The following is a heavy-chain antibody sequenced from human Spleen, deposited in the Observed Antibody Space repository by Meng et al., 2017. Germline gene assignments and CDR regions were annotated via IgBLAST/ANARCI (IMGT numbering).Heavy chain of an antibody. CDR2: LGAHDGDT. CDR3: ARGTPGRSYSDY. Sequence: QVQPVQSGPEVKKPGASVKVCCKASDYTFTGYGVSWVRQAPGQGLEWMAWLGAHDGDTSHAPKFQGRVTVSADRPTATAYMELRSLRSDDTAVHYCARGTPGRSYSDYWGQGTLVTVSS. V-gene: IGHV1-18*01. D-gene: IGHD3-10*01. CDR1: DYTFTGYG. J-gene: IGHJ4*02.